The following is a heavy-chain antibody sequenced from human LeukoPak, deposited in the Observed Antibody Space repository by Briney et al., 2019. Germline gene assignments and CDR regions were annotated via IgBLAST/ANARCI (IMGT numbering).Heavy chain of an antibody. D-gene: IGHD1-14*01. Sequence: GGSLRLSCAGSGFTFGGYGMHWFRQTPGKGLEWVAVIAYDGSRAFYADSVKGRFTISRDNSKNTMSVQMDDLRAEDTAVYYCTKYNNDHFDSWGDRTLVTAS. CDR2: IAYDGSRA. CDR1: GFTFGGYG. V-gene: IGHV3-33*06. J-gene: IGHJ4*01. CDR3: TKYNNDHFDS.